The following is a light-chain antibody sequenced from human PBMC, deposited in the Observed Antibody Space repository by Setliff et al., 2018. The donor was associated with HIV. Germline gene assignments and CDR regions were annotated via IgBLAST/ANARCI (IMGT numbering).Light chain of an antibody. CDR2: EVS. V-gene: IGLV2-14*01. CDR1: SSDVGNYNY. CDR3: SSYTSDSTPGV. J-gene: IGLJ1*01. Sequence: SALAQPASVSGSPGQSITISCTGTSSDVGNYNYVSWYQQHPGKAPKVMIYEVSNRPSGVSNRFSGSKSGNTASLTISGLQAEDEADYYCSSYTSDSTPGVFGTGTKVTVL.